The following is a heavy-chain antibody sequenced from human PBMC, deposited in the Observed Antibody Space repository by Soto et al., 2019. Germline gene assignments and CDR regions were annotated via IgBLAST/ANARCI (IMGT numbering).Heavy chain of an antibody. CDR3: VRDLTLGYRSGGDGFDV. Sequence: QVRLEQSGAEVRKPGSSVKVSCKASGGVFKTDAVAWVRQAPGQGLEWVGGLTPLYGTANYAQKFQGRVTITADKSTGAAYMEVSSLRLEDTAVYYCVRDLTLGYRSGGDGFDVWGKGTMVTVS. CDR1: GGVFKTDA. CDR2: LTPLYGTA. J-gene: IGHJ3*01. D-gene: IGHD5-18*01. V-gene: IGHV1-69*06.